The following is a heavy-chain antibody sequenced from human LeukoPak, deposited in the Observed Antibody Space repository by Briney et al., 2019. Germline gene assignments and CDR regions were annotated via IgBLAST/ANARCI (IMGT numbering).Heavy chain of an antibody. Sequence: PGGSLRLSCAASGFTFSSYAMSWVRQAPGKGLEWVSAISGSGGSTYYADSVKGRSTISRDNSKNTLYLQMNSLRAEDTAVYYCAKDHDFWSGYPPFDYWGQGTLVTVSS. CDR3: AKDHDFWSGYPPFDY. CDR2: ISGSGGST. V-gene: IGHV3-23*01. J-gene: IGHJ4*02. CDR1: GFTFSSYA. D-gene: IGHD3-3*01.